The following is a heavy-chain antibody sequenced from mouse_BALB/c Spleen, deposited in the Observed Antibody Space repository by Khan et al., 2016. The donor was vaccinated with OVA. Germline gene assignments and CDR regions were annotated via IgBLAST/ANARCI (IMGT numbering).Heavy chain of an antibody. CDR3: ARDRIDY. CDR2: INPTSGYT. Sequence: VQLQQSGAEPAKPGASVKMSCKASGYTFTSYWMHWIKQRPGQGLEWIGYINPTSGYTDYNQKFKDKATLTADKSSSTAYMQLNSLTSDDSAVYYCARDRIDYWGQGTTLTVSS. J-gene: IGHJ2*01. CDR1: GYTFTSYW. V-gene: IGHV1-7*01.